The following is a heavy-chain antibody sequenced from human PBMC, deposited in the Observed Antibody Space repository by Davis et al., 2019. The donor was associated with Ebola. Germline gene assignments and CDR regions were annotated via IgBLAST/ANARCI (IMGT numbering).Heavy chain of an antibody. D-gene: IGHD4-17*01. J-gene: IGHJ4*02. Sequence: GSLRLSCVASGFTFKTYWMSWVRQAPGKGLEWVANIDPGGNDQYYVKSVKGRFTISRDNTKNSLYLQMNSLRDEDTALYYCSRGGAVKFDYWGQGTLVTVSS. CDR1: GFTFKTYW. CDR3: SRGGAVKFDY. V-gene: IGHV3-7*01. CDR2: IDPGGNDQ.